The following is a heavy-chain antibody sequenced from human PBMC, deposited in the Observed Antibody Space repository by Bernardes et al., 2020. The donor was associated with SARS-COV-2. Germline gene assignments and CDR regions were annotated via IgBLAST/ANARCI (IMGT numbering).Heavy chain of an antibody. J-gene: IGHJ5*02. V-gene: IGHV4-39*02. CDR3: AREPGDLWFGPQANNWFDP. D-gene: IGHD3-10*01. Sequence: SETLSLTCTVSGGSISSSSYYWGWIRQPPGKGLEWIGSIYYSGSTYYNPSLKSRVTISVDTSKNQFSLKLSSVTAADTAVYYCAREPGDLWFGPQANNWFDPWGQGTLVTVSS. CDR2: IYYSGST. CDR1: GGSISSSSYY.